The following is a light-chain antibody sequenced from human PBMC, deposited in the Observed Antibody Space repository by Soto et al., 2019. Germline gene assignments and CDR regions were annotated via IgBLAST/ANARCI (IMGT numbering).Light chain of an antibody. CDR3: SSYTSSSTVI. CDR2: DVR. J-gene: IGLJ2*01. V-gene: IGLV2-14*01. CDR1: SSDIGGYNY. Sequence: QSGLTQPASMSGSPGQSITISCTGTSSDIGGYNYISWYQQLPGKAPKFIIYDVRNRPSGVSNRFSGSRSGNTASLTISGLQAEDEADYYCSSYTSSSTVIFGGGTKLTVL.